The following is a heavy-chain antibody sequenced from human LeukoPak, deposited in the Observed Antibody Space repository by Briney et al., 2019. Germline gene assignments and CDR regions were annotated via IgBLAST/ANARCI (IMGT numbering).Heavy chain of an antibody. CDR3: AADGIAAAGAFDI. D-gene: IGHD6-13*01. V-gene: IGHV3-21*01. CDR1: GFTVSSNY. J-gene: IGHJ3*02. Sequence: GGSLRLSCAASGFTVSSNYMSWVRQAPGKGLEWVSSISSSSSYIYYADSVKGRFTISRDNAKNSLYLQMNSLRAEDTAVYYCAADGIAAAGAFDIWGQGTMVTVSS. CDR2: ISSSSSYI.